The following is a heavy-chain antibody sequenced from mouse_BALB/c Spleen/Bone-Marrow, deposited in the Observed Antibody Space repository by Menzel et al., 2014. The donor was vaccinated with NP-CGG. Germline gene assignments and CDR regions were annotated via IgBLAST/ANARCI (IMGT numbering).Heavy chain of an antibody. V-gene: IGHV1-4*01. CDR1: GYTFTTYT. CDR3: ARRDDGYVFFDY. CDR2: INPSSGYT. D-gene: IGHD2-3*01. Sequence: QVQLQQSGAELARPGASVKMSCRASGYTFTTYTIHWVRQRPGQGLEWIGYINPSSGYTNYNQKFKDKATLTADKSSSTAYMQLSSLTSEDSAVYYCARRDDGYVFFDYWGQGTTLTVSS. J-gene: IGHJ2*01.